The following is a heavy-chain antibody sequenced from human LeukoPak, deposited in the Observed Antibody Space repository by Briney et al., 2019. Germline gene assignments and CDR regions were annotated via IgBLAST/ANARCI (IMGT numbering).Heavy chain of an antibody. CDR1: GDSISTSICF. CDR3: ARRGGTSGYYYFDY. Sequence: SETLSLTCTLSGDSISTSICFWGWIRQPPGKGLEWIGSIYSSGSTYYNPSLQSRITISLDTSKNQFSLKLSSVAAADTAVYFCARRGGTSGYYYFDYWGQGTLVTVSS. V-gene: IGHV4-39*01. J-gene: IGHJ4*02. D-gene: IGHD3-22*01. CDR2: IYSSGST.